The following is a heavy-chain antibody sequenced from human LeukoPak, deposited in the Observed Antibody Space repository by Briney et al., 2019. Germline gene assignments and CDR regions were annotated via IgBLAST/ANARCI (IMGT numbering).Heavy chain of an antibody. D-gene: IGHD2-2*01. Sequence: SVKVSCKASGGTFSSYAISWVRQAPGQGLEWMGGIIPIFGTANYAQKFQGRVTITTDESTSTAYMELSSLRSEDTAVYYCASITKVPARSGGAFDIWGQGTMVTVSS. J-gene: IGHJ3*02. V-gene: IGHV1-69*05. CDR2: IIPIFGTA. CDR3: ASITKVPARSGGAFDI. CDR1: GGTFSSYA.